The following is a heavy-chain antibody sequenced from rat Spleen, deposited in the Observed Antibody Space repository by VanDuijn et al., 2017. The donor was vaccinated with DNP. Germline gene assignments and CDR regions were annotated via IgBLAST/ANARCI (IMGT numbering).Heavy chain of an antibody. CDR2: IQSGGNT. J-gene: IGHJ4*01. D-gene: IGHD4-3*01. Sequence: QVQLKESGPGLVQPSQTLSLTCTVSGFSLTSYHVHWVRQPPGKGLEWMGRIQSGGNTDYNSVLKSRLSISKATSKSQVFLKLNSLQTEDTATYYCARDLIIRDTTSAMDAWGQGTSVTVSS. V-gene: IGHV2S1*01. CDR3: ARDLIIRDTTSAMDA. CDR1: GFSLTSYH.